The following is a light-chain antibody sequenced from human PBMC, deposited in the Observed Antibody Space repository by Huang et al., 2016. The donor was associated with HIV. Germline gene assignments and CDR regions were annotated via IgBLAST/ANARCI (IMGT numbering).Light chain of an antibody. CDR3: QQYDNLPRT. J-gene: IGKJ4*01. CDR1: QDITNY. CDR2: GAS. Sequence: DIQMTQSPSSLSASVGDRVTITCQASQDITNYLNWYQQIPGKAPKLLIYGASILQTGVPSRFSGRGSGTHFTFTITSLQPEDIATYYCQQYDNLPRTFGGGTKV. V-gene: IGKV1-33*01.